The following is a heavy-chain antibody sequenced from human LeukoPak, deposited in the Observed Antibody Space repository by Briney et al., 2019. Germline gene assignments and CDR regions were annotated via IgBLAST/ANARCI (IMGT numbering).Heavy chain of an antibody. CDR1: GYTFTNFG. J-gene: IGHJ5*02. D-gene: IGHD1-20*01. V-gene: IGHV1-18*01. CDR3: ARAGNWNDGGPYNWFDP. CDR2: ISGRNGDT. Sequence: ASVKVSCKASGYTFTNFGVSWVRQAPGQGLEWMGWISGRNGDTKYAQKFQGRVTMTTDTSTSTAYMELRTLRFDDTAVYFCARAGNWNDGGPYNWFDPWGQRTLITLSS.